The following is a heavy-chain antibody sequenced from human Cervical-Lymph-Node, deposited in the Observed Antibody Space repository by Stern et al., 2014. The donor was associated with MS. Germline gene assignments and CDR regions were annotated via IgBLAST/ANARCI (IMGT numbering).Heavy chain of an antibody. CDR2: IDWDDDK. V-gene: IGHV2-70*01. Sequence: QVTLKESGPALVKPTQTLTLTCTFSGFSLTTSAMCVSWIRQPPGKALEWLALIDWDDDKYYNTSLKTRLTISKDTSKNQVLLALTNLDPVDTATYYCAGCRWDSRRWYYFDYWGQGTLVTVSS. J-gene: IGHJ4*02. CDR3: AGCRWDSRRWYYFDY. D-gene: IGHD6-13*01. CDR1: GFSLTTSAMC.